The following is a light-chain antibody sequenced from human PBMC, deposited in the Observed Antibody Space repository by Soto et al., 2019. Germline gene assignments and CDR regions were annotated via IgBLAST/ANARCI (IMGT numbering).Light chain of an antibody. Sequence: QSVLTQPSSVSAAAGEKVTISCSGSSSNIGNNYVSWYQQLPGTAPKLLIYDNNERPSGIPDRFSGSKSSTSATLGITGLQTGDEADYYCGTWDSSLSSVVFGGGTKVTV. CDR2: DNN. CDR3: GTWDSSLSSVV. V-gene: IGLV1-51*01. CDR1: SSNIGNNY. J-gene: IGLJ2*01.